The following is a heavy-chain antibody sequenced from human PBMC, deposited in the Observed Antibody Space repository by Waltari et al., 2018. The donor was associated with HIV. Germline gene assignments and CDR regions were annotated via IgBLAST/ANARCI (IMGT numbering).Heavy chain of an antibody. CDR1: GYTFTGHS. V-gene: IGHV1-2*02. Sequence: QVQLVQSGAEVKKPGAHVKVSCKALGYTFTGHSMPRARQAPGQGLEWMGWINPNSGGTNYAQKFQGRVTMTRDTSISTAYMELSRLRSDDTAVYYCARDRARTTDYYYYGMDVWGQGTTVTVSS. D-gene: IGHD1-7*01. J-gene: IGHJ6*02. CDR3: ARDRARTTDYYYYGMDV. CDR2: INPNSGGT.